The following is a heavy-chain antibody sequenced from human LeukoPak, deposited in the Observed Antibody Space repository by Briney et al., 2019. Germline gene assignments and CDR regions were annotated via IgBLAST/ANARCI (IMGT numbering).Heavy chain of an antibody. CDR3: ASSYGDSFDY. CDR2: MNPNSGNT. V-gene: IGHV1-8*02. CDR1: GYTFTGYY. Sequence: ASVKVSCKASGYTFTGYYMHWVRQATGQGLEWMGWMNPNSGNTGYAQKFQGRVTMTRNTSISTAYMELSSLRSEDTAVYYCASSYGDSFDYWGQGTLVTVSS. J-gene: IGHJ4*02. D-gene: IGHD5-18*01.